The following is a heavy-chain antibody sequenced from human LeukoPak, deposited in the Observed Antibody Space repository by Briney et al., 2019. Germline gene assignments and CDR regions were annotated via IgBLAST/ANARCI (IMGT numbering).Heavy chain of an antibody. CDR2: ISSSSSTI. D-gene: IGHD6-6*01. Sequence: GGSLRLSCAASGFTFSSHSMNWVRQAPGKGLEWVSYISSSSSTIYYADSVKGRFTISRDNAKNSLYLQMNSLRAEDTAVYYCARDDFEYSSSFSYYYYYMDVWGKGTTVTVSS. CDR3: ARDDFEYSSSFSYYYYYMDV. J-gene: IGHJ6*03. V-gene: IGHV3-48*04. CDR1: GFTFSSHS.